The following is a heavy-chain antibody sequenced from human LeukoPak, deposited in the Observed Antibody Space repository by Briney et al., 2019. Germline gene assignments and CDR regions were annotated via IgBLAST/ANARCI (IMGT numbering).Heavy chain of an antibody. CDR2: IYTSGST. D-gene: IGHD1-1*01. V-gene: IGHV4-61*02. Sequence: PSETLSLTCTVSGGSISSGSYYWSWIRQPAGKGLEWIGRIYTSGSTNYNPSLKSRVTISVDTSKNQFSLKLSSVTAADTAVYYCAKNPSGTTPQEFDYWGQGTLVTVSS. CDR1: GGSISSGSYY. CDR3: AKNPSGTTPQEFDY. J-gene: IGHJ4*02.